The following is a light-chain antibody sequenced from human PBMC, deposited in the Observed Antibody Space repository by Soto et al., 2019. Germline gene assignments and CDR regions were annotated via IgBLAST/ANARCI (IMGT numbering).Light chain of an antibody. J-gene: IGKJ1*01. V-gene: IGKV3-11*01. CDR2: DAS. CDR1: QSVSSY. CDR3: QQRSNWPRWT. Sequence: EIVLTQSPATLSLSPGERATLSCRASQSVSSYLAWYQQKPGQAPRLLIYDASNRATGIPARFSGSGSGTDFTLTISSLEPEDFAVYYGQQRSNWPRWTVGQGTKVEIK.